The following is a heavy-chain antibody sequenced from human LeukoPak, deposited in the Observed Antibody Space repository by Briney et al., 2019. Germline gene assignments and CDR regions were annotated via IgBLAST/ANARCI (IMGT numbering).Heavy chain of an antibody. J-gene: IGHJ6*02. Sequence: GSVKVSCKASGYTFTGDYMHWGRQAPGQGLEWMGWINPNSGGTNYAQKFQGRVTMTRDTSISTAYMELSRLRSDDTAVYYCARDMMVRGVIAGYYYYGMDVWAKGPRSPSP. V-gene: IGHV1-2*02. CDR2: INPNSGGT. CDR3: ARDMMVRGVIAGYYYYGMDV. CDR1: GYTFTGDY. D-gene: IGHD3-10*01.